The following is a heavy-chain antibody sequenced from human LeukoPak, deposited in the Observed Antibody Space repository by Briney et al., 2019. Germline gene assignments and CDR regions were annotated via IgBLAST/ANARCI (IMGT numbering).Heavy chain of an antibody. J-gene: IGHJ6*02. V-gene: IGHV3-21*01. Sequence: GGSLRLSCAASGFTFSSYSMNWVRQAPGKGLEWVSSISSSSSYIYYADSVKGRFTISRDNAKNSLYLQMNSLRAEDTAVHYCARVPSYYYYYGMDVWGQGTTVTVSS. CDR2: ISSSSSYI. CDR1: GFTFSSYS. CDR3: ARVPSYYYYYGMDV.